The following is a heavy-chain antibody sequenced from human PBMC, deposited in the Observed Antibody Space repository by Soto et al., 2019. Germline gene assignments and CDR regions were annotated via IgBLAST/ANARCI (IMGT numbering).Heavy chain of an antibody. V-gene: IGHV4-59*08. CDR2: IFYSGST. CDR1: GGSISSYY. Sequence: NPSETLSLTCTVSGGSISSYYWSWIRQPPGKGLEWIGYIFYSGSTNYNPSLKSRVTISVDTSKNQFSLKLSSVTAADTAVYFCAGHYYDSSGYYVSPYYFGYWGQGTPVTVSS. J-gene: IGHJ4*02. D-gene: IGHD3-22*01. CDR3: AGHYYDSSGYYVSPYYFGY.